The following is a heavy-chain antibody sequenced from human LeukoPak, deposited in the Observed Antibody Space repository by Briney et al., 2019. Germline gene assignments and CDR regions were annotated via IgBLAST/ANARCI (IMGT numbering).Heavy chain of an antibody. Sequence: ASVKVSCKASGYTFTSYDIDWVRQAPGQGLEWMGWMNPNSGNTGYAQKFQGRVTMTRNTSISTAYMELSSLRSEDTAVYYCARVRGMYSSSAHLLGYWGQGTLVTVSS. CDR1: GYTFTSYD. CDR3: ARVRGMYSSSAHLLGY. D-gene: IGHD6-6*01. V-gene: IGHV1-8*01. J-gene: IGHJ4*02. CDR2: MNPNSGNT.